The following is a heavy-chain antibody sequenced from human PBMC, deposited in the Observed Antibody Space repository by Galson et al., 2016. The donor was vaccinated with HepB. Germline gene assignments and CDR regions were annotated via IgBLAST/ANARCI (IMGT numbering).Heavy chain of an antibody. CDR1: GYTFTSYG. D-gene: IGHD6-19*01. CDR2: ISAYNGNT. V-gene: IGHV1-18*01. J-gene: IGHJ3*02. CDR3: ASRYSSGWYNKAFDI. Sequence: SVKVSCKASGYTFTSYGISWVRQAPGQGLEWMGWISAYNGNTNYAQKLQGRVTMTTDTSTAYMELRSLRSDDTAVYYCASRYSSGWYNKAFDIWGQGTVVTVSS.